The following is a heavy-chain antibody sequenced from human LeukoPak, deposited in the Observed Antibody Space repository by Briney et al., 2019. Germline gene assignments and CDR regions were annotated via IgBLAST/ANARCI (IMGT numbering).Heavy chain of an antibody. CDR3: ARGRLPGIAVAGIGY. V-gene: IGHV3-11*01. Sequence: SGGSLRLSCAASGFTFSDYYMSWIRQAPGKGLEWVSYISSSGSTIYYADSVKGRFTISRDNAKNSLYLQMNSLRAEDTAVYYCARGRLPGIAVAGIGYWGQGTLVTVSS. D-gene: IGHD6-19*01. J-gene: IGHJ4*02. CDR1: GFTFSDYY. CDR2: ISSSGSTI.